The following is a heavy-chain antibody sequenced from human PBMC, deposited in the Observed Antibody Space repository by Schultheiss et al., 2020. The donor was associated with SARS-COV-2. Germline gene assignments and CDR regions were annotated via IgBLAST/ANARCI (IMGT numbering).Heavy chain of an antibody. V-gene: IGHV4-59*01. CDR3: ASLFLPRDY. Sequence: GSLRLSCTVSGGSISSYYWSWIRQPPGKGLEWIGYIYYSGSTNYNPSLKSRVTISVDTSKNQFSLKLSSVTAADTAVYYCASLFLPRDYWGQGTLVTVSS. CDR1: GGSISSYY. CDR2: IYYSGST. J-gene: IGHJ4*02.